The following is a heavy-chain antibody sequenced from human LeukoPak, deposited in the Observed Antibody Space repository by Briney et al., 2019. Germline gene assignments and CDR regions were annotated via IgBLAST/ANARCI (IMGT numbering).Heavy chain of an antibody. CDR2: IKSKTDGGTT. CDR1: GFTFSNAW. CDR3: TTDLTNYDYVWGSYRYGD. Sequence: PGGSLTLSCAASGFTFSNAWMSWVRQAPGKGLEWVGRIKSKTDGGTTYYAAPVKGRFTISRDDSKNTLYLQMNSLKTEDTAVYYCTTDLTNYDYVWGSYRYGDWGQGTLVTVSS. D-gene: IGHD3-16*02. J-gene: IGHJ4*02. V-gene: IGHV3-15*01.